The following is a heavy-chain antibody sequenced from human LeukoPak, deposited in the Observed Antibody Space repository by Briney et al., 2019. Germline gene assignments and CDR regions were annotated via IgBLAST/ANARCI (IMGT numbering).Heavy chain of an antibody. V-gene: IGHV4-31*03. CDR3: ARAAHIVVVTAIYYFDY. CDR2: IYYSGST. J-gene: IGHJ4*02. D-gene: IGHD2-21*02. CDR1: GGSISSGGYY. Sequence: SQTLSLTCTVSGGSISSGGYYWSWIRQHPGKGLEWFGYIYYSGSTYYNPSLKSRVTISVDTSKNQFSLKLSSVTAADTAVYYCARAAHIVVVTAIYYFDYWGQGTLVTVSS.